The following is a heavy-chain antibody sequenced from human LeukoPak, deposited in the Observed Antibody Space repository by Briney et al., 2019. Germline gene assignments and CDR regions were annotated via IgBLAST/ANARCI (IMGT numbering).Heavy chain of an antibody. V-gene: IGHV4-4*07. D-gene: IGHD6-13*01. Sequence: SETLSLTCTVSGGSISSYYWSWIRQPAGKGLEWIGRIYTSGSTNYNPSLKSRVTKSVDTSKNQFSLKLSSVTAADTAVYYCARDGKGSSWPYYYYYMDVWGKGTTVTVSS. J-gene: IGHJ6*03. CDR1: GGSISSYY. CDR3: ARDGKGSSWPYYYYYMDV. CDR2: IYTSGST.